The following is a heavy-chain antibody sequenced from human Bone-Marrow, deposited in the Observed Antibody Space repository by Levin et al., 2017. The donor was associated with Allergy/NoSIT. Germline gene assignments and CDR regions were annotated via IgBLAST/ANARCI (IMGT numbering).Heavy chain of an antibody. J-gene: IGHJ4*02. CDR1: GFSLSTSGVG. CDR3: AHRARAPDGSGSYPY. Sequence: KLSGPTLVKPTQTLTLTCTFSGFSLSTSGVGVGWIRQPPGKALEWLALIYWDDDKRYSPSLKSRLTITKDTTKNQVVLTMTNMDPVDTGTYYCAHRARAPDGSGSYPYWGQGILVTVSS. D-gene: IGHD3-10*01. V-gene: IGHV2-5*02. CDR2: IYWDDDK.